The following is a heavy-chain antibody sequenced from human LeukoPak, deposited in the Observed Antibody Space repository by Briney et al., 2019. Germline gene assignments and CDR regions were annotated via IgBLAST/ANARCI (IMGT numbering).Heavy chain of an antibody. Sequence: PSETLSLTCTVSGGSISSGDYYWSWIRQPPGKGLEWIGDIYYSGSTYYNPSLKSRVTISVDTSKNQFSLKLSSVTAADTAVYYCARARGGYNMDHFDYWGQGTLVTVSS. CDR3: ARARGGYNMDHFDY. CDR2: IYYSGST. V-gene: IGHV4-30-4*01. D-gene: IGHD5-24*01. CDR1: GGSISSGDYY. J-gene: IGHJ4*02.